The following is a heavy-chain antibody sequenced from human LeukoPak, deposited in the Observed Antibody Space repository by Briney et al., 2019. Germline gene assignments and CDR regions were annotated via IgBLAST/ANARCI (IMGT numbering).Heavy chain of an antibody. J-gene: IGHJ4*02. CDR2: IYYSGST. Sequence: PSETLSLTCTVSGGSISSYYWSWIRQPPGKGLEWIGYIYYSGSTNYNPSLKSRVTISVDTSKNQFSLKLSSVTAADTAVYYCARDYGRVQDYGIAMEGYFDYWGQGALVTVSS. V-gene: IGHV4-59*01. D-gene: IGHD3/OR15-3a*01. CDR1: GGSISSYY. CDR3: ARDYGRVQDYGIAMEGYFDY.